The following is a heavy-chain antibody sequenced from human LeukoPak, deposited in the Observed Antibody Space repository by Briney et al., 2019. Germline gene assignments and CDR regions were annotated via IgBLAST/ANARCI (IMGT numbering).Heavy chain of an antibody. CDR3: AKDPEYSSSYIDY. D-gene: IGHD6-13*01. Sequence: GGSLRLSCAASGFTFSSYAMSWVRQAPGKGLEWVSAISGSGGSIYYADSVKGRFTISRDNSKNTLYLQMNSLRAEDTAVYYCAKDPEYSSSYIDYWGQGTLVTVSS. CDR1: GFTFSSYA. J-gene: IGHJ4*02. V-gene: IGHV3-23*01. CDR2: ISGSGGSI.